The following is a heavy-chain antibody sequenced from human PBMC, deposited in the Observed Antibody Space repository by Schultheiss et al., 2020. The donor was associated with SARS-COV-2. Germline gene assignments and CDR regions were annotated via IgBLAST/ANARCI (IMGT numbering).Heavy chain of an antibody. Sequence: GESLKISCAASGFTFSSYGMHWVRQAPGKGLEWVSAISGSGGSTYYADSVKGRFTISRDNAKNSLYLQMNSLRAEDTAVYYCARTLTIFGVVNNWFDPWGQGTLVTVSS. CDR2: ISGSGGST. V-gene: IGHV3-21*04. CDR3: ARTLTIFGVVNNWFDP. D-gene: IGHD3-3*01. J-gene: IGHJ5*02. CDR1: GFTFSSYG.